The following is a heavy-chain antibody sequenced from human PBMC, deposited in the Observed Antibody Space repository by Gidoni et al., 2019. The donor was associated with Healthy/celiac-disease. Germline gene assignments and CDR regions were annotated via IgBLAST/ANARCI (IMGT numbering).Heavy chain of an antibody. J-gene: IGHJ4*02. CDR2: ITHSGST. V-gene: IGHV4-34*01. CDR1: GGSFSGYY. D-gene: IGHD3-16*02. Sequence: QVQLQQWGAGLLKPSETLSLTCAVYGGSFSGYYWSWIRQPPGKGLEWVGEITHSGSTNYNPSLKSRVTISVDTSKNQFSLKLSSVTAADTAVYYCARRGTYYDYIWGSYRRLYYFDYWGQGTLVTVSS. CDR3: ARRGTYYDYIWGSYRRLYYFDY.